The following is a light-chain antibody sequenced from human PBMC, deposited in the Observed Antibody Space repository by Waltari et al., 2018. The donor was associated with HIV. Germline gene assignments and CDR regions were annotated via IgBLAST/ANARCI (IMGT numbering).Light chain of an antibody. CDR2: KDT. Sequence: SYELTQPPSVSVSPGQTARISCSGDALPKQYAYWYQQKPGEAPVSVIYKDTERPSGIPGRCSGSSSGTTVTLTISGAQAEDEGDYYCQSTDRTGSYVVFGGGTKLTVL. V-gene: IGLV3-25*03. CDR1: ALPKQY. CDR3: QSTDRTGSYVV. J-gene: IGLJ2*01.